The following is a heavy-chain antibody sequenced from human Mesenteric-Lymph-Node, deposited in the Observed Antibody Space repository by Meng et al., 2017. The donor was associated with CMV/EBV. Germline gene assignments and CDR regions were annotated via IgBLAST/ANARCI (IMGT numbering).Heavy chain of an antibody. CDR2: ISYDGSNK. CDR3: ARVLGATTYFDY. Sequence: CAASGFTFSSYAMHWVRQAPGKGLEWVAVISYDGSNKYYADSVKGRFTISRDNSKNTLYLQMSSLRAEDTAVYYCARVLGATTYFDYWGQGTLVTVSS. D-gene: IGHD1-26*01. V-gene: IGHV3-30*04. CDR1: GFTFSSYA. J-gene: IGHJ4*02.